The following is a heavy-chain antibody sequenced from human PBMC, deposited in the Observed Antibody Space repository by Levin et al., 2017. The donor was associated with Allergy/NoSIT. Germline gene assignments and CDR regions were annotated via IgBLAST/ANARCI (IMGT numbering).Heavy chain of an antibody. CDR2: FTSGGGT. Sequence: PGGSLRLSCAASGFTLSSYVMSWVRQAPGKGLEWVSTFTSGGGTYYADSVKGRFSISRDTSRNTLYLQMNSLRAEDTAVYYCAKHEHFAFDIWGQGTMVTVSS. CDR1: GFTLSSYV. J-gene: IGHJ3*02. CDR3: AKHEHFAFDI. D-gene: IGHD1/OR15-1a*01. V-gene: IGHV3-23*01.